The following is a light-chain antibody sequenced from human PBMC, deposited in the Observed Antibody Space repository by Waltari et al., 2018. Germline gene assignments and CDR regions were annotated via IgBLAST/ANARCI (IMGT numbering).Light chain of an antibody. V-gene: IGLV3-21*02. CDR1: NIGSTS. Sequence: SYLLTQPPSVSVAPGQTARITIWGHNIGSTSVNWYQQKPGQAPVLVVYDDSDRHSGIPERFSGSNSGNTATLTISRVEAGDEADYYCQVWDSSSDHNVVFGGGTKLTVL. CDR3: QVWDSSSDHNVV. CDR2: DDS. J-gene: IGLJ2*01.